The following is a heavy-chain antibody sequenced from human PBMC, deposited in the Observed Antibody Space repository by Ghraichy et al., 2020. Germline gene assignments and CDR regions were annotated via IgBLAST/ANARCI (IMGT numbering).Heavy chain of an antibody. CDR1: GLMFSPNT. J-gene: IGHJ6*02. Sequence: GGSLRLSCVASGLMFSPNTMNWVRQAPGKGLEWVSSISSSTRYIYYADSVKSRFTISRDNAQNSLYLQMNSLRAEDTAVYYCSRGGGAGTPVLYHMDVWGLGTTVTVSS. D-gene: IGHD6-19*01. V-gene: IGHV3-21*01. CDR2: ISSSTRYI. CDR3: SRGGGAGTPVLYHMDV.